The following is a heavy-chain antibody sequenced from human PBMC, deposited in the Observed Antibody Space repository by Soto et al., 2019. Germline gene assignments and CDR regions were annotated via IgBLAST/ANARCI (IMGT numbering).Heavy chain of an antibody. CDR2: IRSKANSYAT. CDR1: GFTFSGSA. D-gene: IGHD3-3*01. J-gene: IGHJ5*02. Sequence: EVQLVESGGGSVQPGGSLKLSCAASGFTFSGSAMHWVRQASGKGLEWVGRIRSKANSYATAYAASVKGRFTISRDDSKHTAYLQMNSLKTEDTAVYYCTRPHTIFGVVDWFDPWGQGTLVTVSS. V-gene: IGHV3-73*01. CDR3: TRPHTIFGVVDWFDP.